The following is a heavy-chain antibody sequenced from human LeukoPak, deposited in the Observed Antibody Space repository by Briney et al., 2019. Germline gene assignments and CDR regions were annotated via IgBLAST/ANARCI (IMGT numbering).Heavy chain of an antibody. Sequence: PGGSLRLSCAAAGFTSRSYWMYWLRQAPGKGLEWVSRINGDGSRTAYGESVKGRFTISRDNAKNTLSLQMNSLRAEDTAVYYCARDPDLSGYSFFECWGQGTLVTVSS. CDR2: INGDGSRT. V-gene: IGHV3-74*01. CDR1: GFTSRSYW. J-gene: IGHJ4*02. D-gene: IGHD3-22*01. CDR3: ARDPDLSGYSFFEC.